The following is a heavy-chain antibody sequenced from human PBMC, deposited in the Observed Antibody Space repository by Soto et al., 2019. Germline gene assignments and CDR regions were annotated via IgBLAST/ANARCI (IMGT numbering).Heavy chain of an antibody. CDR3: ARGGAITDFYFDS. CDR2: IYYSGRT. J-gene: IGHJ4*02. CDR1: SGSISNDYYY. V-gene: IGHV4-30-4*01. D-gene: IGHD3-16*01. Sequence: PSETLSLTCTVSSGSISNDYYYWSWIRQPPGRGLEWIGYIYYSGRTYYNPPLKSRLFISLDISKDQFSLRLSSVTAADTAVYYCARGGAITDFYFDSWGQGTLVTVSS.